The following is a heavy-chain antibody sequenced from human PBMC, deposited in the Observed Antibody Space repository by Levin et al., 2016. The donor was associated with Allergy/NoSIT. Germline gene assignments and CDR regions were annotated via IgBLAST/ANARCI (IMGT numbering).Heavy chain of an antibody. CDR2: IIPILNVA. CDR1: GYSFTSYW. Sequence: KISCKGSGYSFTSYWIGWVRQAPGQGLEWMGRIIPILNVANYAQKFQGRVTITADKPTSTAYMELSSLRSEDTAVYYCTTNYYASAPAWGQGTLVTVSS. J-gene: IGHJ5*02. V-gene: IGHV1-69*02. CDR3: TTNYYASAPA. D-gene: IGHD3-10*01.